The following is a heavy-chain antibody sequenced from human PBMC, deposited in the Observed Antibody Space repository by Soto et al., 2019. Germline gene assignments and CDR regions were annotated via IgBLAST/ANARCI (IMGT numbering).Heavy chain of an antibody. V-gene: IGHV4-34*01. J-gene: IGHJ4*02. D-gene: IGHD5-18*01. CDR2: INHSGST. CDR3: ARGNTAMAKGFDY. Sequence: SETLSLTCAVYGGSFSGYYWSWIRQPPGKGLEWIGEINHSGSTNYNPSLKSRVTISVDTSKNQFSLKLSSVTAADTAVYYCARGNTAMAKGFDYWGQGTLVTVPS. CDR1: GGSFSGYY.